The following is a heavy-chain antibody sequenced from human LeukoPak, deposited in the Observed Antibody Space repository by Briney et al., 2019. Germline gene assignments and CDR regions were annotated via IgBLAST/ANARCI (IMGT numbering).Heavy chain of an antibody. J-gene: IGHJ4*02. CDR2: MNPNSGNT. V-gene: IGHV1-8*01. Sequence: ASVKVSCKASGYTFTSYDINWVRQATGQGLEWMGWMNPNSGNTGYAQKFQGRVTMTRNTSISTAYMELSSLRSEDTAVYYCARSIAAAGHYFDYWGQGTLVTVSS. D-gene: IGHD6-13*01. CDR3: ARSIAAAGHYFDY. CDR1: GYTFTSYD.